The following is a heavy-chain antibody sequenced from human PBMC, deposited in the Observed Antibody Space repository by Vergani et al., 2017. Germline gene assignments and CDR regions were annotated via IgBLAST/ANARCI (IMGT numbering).Heavy chain of an antibody. CDR1: GFTFGDYD. V-gene: IGHV3-20*04. CDR3: ARRGSGNTYYFDY. J-gene: IGHJ4*02. CDR2: VKWNGDSS. D-gene: IGHD3-10*01. Sequence: EVQLVESGGGVVRPGGSLRLSCAASGFTFGDYDMNWVRQAPGKGLEWVSRVKWNGDSSVYADSVKGRFTISRYNAKNSRYLQMTSLRAEDTAFYYCARRGSGNTYYFDYWGQGALVTVSS.